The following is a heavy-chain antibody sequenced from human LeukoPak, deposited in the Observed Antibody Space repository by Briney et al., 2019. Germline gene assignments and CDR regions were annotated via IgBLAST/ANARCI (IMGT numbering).Heavy chain of an antibody. V-gene: IGHV1-69*13. Sequence: GASVTVSCTASGGTFSSYAISWVRQAPGQGLEWMGGIIPILGTANYAQKFQGRVTITADESTSTAYMELSSLRSEDTAVYYCARARHVLMVYAFDYWGQGTLVTVSS. J-gene: IGHJ4*02. CDR3: ARARHVLMVYAFDY. CDR2: IIPILGTA. CDR1: GGTFSSYA. D-gene: IGHD2-8*01.